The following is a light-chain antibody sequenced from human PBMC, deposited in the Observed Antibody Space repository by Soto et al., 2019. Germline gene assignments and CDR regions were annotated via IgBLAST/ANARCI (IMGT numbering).Light chain of an antibody. CDR3: SSYTSRITPYV. Sequence: QSVLTQPASVSGSPGQSITICCTGTITDIGAYNYVSWYQQHPGKAPKLLIYGVSSRPSGVSNRFSGFKSGSAAYLTISGLQADDEAEYYCSSYTSRITPYVFGTGTKVTVL. CDR2: GVS. CDR1: ITDIGAYNY. V-gene: IGLV2-14*01. J-gene: IGLJ1*01.